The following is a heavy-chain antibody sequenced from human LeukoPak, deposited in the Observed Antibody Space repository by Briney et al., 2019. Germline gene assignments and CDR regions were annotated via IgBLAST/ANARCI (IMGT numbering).Heavy chain of an antibody. CDR1: GFTFSSYA. J-gene: IGHJ6*02. Sequence: PGGSLRLSCAASGFTFSSYAMHWVRQAPGKGLEWVAVISYDGSNKYYADSVKGRFTISRDNSKNTLYLQMNSLRAEDTAVYYCARDRFIVVVPAAIRPRYYYYGMDVWGQGTTVTVSS. V-gene: IGHV3-30-3*01. CDR2: ISYDGSNK. CDR3: ARDRFIVVVPAAIRPRYYYYGMDV. D-gene: IGHD2-2*01.